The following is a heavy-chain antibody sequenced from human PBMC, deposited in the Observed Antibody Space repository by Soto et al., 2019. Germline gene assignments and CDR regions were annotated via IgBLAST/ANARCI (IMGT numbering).Heavy chain of an antibody. CDR2: IHSSGST. Sequence: QVQLQESGPGLVKPSETLSLTCTVSGGSVSSGNYFWSWIRQPPGKGLEWIGYIHSSGSTNYNPSLKSRVTISADTSRNQSSLKLTSVTAADTAVYYCAILTKPTAVTTAFRGGYGLDVWGQGTTVTVSS. J-gene: IGHJ6*02. D-gene: IGHD4-17*01. V-gene: IGHV4-61*01. CDR1: GGSVSSGNYF. CDR3: AILTKPTAVTTAFRGGYGLDV.